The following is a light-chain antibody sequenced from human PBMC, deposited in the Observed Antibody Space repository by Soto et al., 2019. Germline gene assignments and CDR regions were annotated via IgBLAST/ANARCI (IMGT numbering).Light chain of an antibody. CDR2: DAS. J-gene: IGKJ3*01. V-gene: IGKV1-5*01. Sequence: DIQMTQSPSTLSASVGDRVTITCRSTENINNWLAWYQQKPGNAPKVLIYDASYLESGVPSRFRGSGSGTEFTLTISSLQPDDFATYYCQQLHGVFGPGTKVDFK. CDR1: ENINNW. CDR3: QQLHGV.